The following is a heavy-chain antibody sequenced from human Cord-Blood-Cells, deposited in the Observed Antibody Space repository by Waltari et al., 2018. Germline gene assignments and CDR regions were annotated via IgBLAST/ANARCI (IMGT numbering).Heavy chain of an antibody. D-gene: IGHD6-13*01. V-gene: IGHV1-2*06. CDR1: GYTFTGYY. J-gene: IGHJ4*02. CDR2: NNPNRGGT. CDR3: ARGTIAAAGNFDY. Sequence: QVQLVQSGAEVKKPGASVKVSCKASGYTFTGYYMHWVRQAPGQGLEWMGRNNPNRGGTNYAQKFQGRVTMTRDTSISTAYMELSRLRSDDTAVYYCARGTIAAAGNFDYWGQGTLVTVSS.